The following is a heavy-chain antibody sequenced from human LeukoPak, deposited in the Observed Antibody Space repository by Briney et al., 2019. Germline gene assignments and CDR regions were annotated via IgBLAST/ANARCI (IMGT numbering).Heavy chain of an antibody. CDR1: GFTFSSSE. V-gene: IGHV3-48*03. CDR3: ARRAGAYSHPYDY. D-gene: IGHD4/OR15-4a*01. J-gene: IGHJ4*02. Sequence: PGGSLRLSCAASGFTFSSSEMKWVRQAPGKGLEWVSYISSGGSTIYYADSVKGRFTISRDNSKNTLYLQMNSLRAEDTAVYYCARRAGAYSHPYDYWGQGTLVTVSS. CDR2: ISSGGSTI.